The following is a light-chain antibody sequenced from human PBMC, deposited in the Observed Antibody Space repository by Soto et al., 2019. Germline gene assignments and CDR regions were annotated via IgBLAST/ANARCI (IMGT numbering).Light chain of an antibody. V-gene: IGLV2-23*02. CDR1: SSYVGIYNL. CDR2: EVS. J-gene: IGLJ1*01. CDR3: YSYAGDNTYYV. Sequence: CVLAQAVPGSRAAGQSSPITRNGNSSYVGIYNLVSWYQQHPGKAPKLIIYEVSKRPSGVSDRFSGSKSGSTASLTISGLQAEDEADYYCYSYAGDNTYYVFGTGTKVTVL.